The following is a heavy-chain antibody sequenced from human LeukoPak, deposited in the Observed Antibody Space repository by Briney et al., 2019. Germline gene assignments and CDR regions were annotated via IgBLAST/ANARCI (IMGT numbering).Heavy chain of an antibody. CDR3: ARGRRVPAAMGNWFDP. D-gene: IGHD2-2*01. CDR2: IFGGGVGT. J-gene: IGHJ5*02. V-gene: IGHV3-23*01. CDR1: GFTFSNYA. Sequence: GGSLRLSCAASGFTFSNYAMAWVRQAPRKGPEWLSGIFGGGVGTYYADSVKGGFTISRDNSKSALYLLLTSLRAEDTAVYYCARGRRVPAAMGNWFDPWGQGTLVTVSS.